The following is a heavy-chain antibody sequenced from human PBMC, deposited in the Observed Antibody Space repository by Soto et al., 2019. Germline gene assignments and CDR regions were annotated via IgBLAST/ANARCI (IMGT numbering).Heavy chain of an antibody. CDR1: GYTLSDYF. Sequence: QVQLLQSGAEVRKPGASVRVSCEASGYTLSDYFMQWVRQAPGQGLEWMGWINPNTGDTKYAQKFQGRITSTSDTSITTAYMELRGLRSDDTAVYYCGLEPTGTGGFDYWGQGTLVTVS. CDR2: INPNTGDT. CDR3: GLEPTGTGGFDY. D-gene: IGHD7-27*01. V-gene: IGHV1-2*02. J-gene: IGHJ4*02.